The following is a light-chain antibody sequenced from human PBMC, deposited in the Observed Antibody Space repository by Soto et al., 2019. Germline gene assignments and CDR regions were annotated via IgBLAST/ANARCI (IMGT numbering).Light chain of an antibody. J-gene: IGKJ1*01. CDR1: QSISSSY. V-gene: IGKV3-20*01. CDR3: QQYGRSPWT. Sequence: TQSPSSLSASVGDRVTITCRASQSISSSYLAWYQQKPGQAPGLLIYGASSRATGIPDRFSGSGSGTDFTLTISRLEPEDFAVYYCQQYGRSPWTFGQGTKVDIK. CDR2: GAS.